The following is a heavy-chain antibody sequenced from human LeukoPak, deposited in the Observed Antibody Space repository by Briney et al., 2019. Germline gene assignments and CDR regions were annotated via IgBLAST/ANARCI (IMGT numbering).Heavy chain of an antibody. D-gene: IGHD3-10*01. CDR3: ARPRRMYGSGSYAFDI. Sequence: GGSLRLSCAASGFTFSNYSMNWVRQAPGKGLEWVSSISSSSSYIYYADSVKGRFTISRDNAKNSLYLQMNSLRAEDTAVYYCARPRRMYGSGSYAFDIWGQGTMVTVSS. CDR1: GFTFSNYS. CDR2: ISSSSSYI. J-gene: IGHJ3*02. V-gene: IGHV3-21*01.